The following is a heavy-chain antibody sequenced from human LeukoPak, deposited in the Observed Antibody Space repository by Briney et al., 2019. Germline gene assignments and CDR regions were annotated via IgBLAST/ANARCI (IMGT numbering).Heavy chain of an antibody. CDR3: ARLSSLANIAARGRTWLDP. CDR1: GGSFSDYY. D-gene: IGHD6-6*01. J-gene: IGHJ5*02. Sequence: SSETLSLTCAVYGGSFSDYYWSWIRQPPGKGLEWIGEINHSGGTSFNPSLKSRVTISVDTSKNQFSLKLSSVTAADTAVYYCARLSSLANIAARGRTWLDPWGQGSLVTVSS. V-gene: IGHV4-34*01. CDR2: INHSGGT.